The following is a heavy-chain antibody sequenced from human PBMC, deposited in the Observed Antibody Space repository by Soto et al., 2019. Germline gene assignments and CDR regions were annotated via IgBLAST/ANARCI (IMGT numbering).Heavy chain of an antibody. D-gene: IGHD6-13*01. CDR2: IYYSGST. V-gene: IGHV4-59*01. Sequence: SETLSLTCTVSVGSISSYYWSWIRQPPGKGLEWIGYIYYSGSTNYNPSLKSRVTISVDTSKNQFSLKLSSVTAADTAVYYCARTYRSSWYAGVIAVRGQGITVTVSS. CDR1: VGSISSYY. J-gene: IGHJ6*02. CDR3: ARTYRSSWYAGVIAV.